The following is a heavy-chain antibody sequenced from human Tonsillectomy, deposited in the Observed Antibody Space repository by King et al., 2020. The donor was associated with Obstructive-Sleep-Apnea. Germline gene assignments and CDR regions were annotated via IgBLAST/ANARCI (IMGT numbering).Heavy chain of an antibody. J-gene: IGHJ4*02. V-gene: IGHV3-74*01. Sequence: VQLVESGGGLVQPGGSLRLSCAASGFTFISYWMHWVRQAPGKGLVWVSRVNGDGSFAAYADSVKGRFTISRDNAKSTLYLQMNSLRAEDTAVYYCAGGGHYSSGSLDYWGQGTLVTVSS. D-gene: IGHD3-10*01. CDR1: GFTFISYW. CDR3: AGGGHYSSGSLDY. CDR2: VNGDGSFA.